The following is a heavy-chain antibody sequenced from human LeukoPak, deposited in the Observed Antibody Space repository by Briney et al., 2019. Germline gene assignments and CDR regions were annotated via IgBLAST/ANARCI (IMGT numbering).Heavy chain of an antibody. V-gene: IGHV4-59*01. CDR3: ARTLTAAGKEVDY. Sequence: PSETLSLTCAVYGGSFSGYYWSWIRQPPGKGLEWIGYIYYSGSTNYNPSLKSRVTISVDTSKNQFSLKLSSVTAADAAVYYCARTLTAAGKEVDYWGQGTLVTVSS. CDR2: IYYSGST. J-gene: IGHJ4*02. D-gene: IGHD6-13*01. CDR1: GGSFSGYY.